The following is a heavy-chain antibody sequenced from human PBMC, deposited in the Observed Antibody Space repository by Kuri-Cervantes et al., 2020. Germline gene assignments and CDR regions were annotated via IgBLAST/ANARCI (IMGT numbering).Heavy chain of an antibody. J-gene: IGHJ6*02. CDR3: ARDREYYYYGMDV. D-gene: IGHD2/OR15-2a*01. Sequence: LSLTCAASGFSFSTNGMHWVRQAPGKGLEWVAVVWYDGSNKYYADFVKGRFTISRDNSKNTLYLQMNSLRVEDTAVYYCARDREYYYYGMDVWGQGTTVTVSS. CDR1: GFSFSTNG. CDR2: VWYDGSNK. V-gene: IGHV3-33*01.